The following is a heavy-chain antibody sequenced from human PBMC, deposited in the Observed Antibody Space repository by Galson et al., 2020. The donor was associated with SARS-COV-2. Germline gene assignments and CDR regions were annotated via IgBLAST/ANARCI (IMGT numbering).Heavy chain of an antibody. CDR1: GFTFSSYS. V-gene: IGHV3-48*01. CDR3: ARDRVQALFDY. J-gene: IGHJ4*02. CDR2: ISSSSSTI. D-gene: IGHD1-1*01. Sequence: GGSLRLSCAASGFTFSSYSMNWVRQAPGKGLEWVSYISSSSSTIYYADSVKGRFTISRDNAKNSLYLQMNSLRAEDTAVYYCARDRVQALFDYWGQGTLVTVSS.